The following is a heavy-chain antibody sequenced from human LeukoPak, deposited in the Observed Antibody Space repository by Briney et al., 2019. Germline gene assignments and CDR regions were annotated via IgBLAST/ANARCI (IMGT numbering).Heavy chain of an antibody. V-gene: IGHV3-48*03. Sequence: GGSLRLSCAASGFTFSSYEMNRVRQAPGKGLEWVSYISSSGSTIYYADSVKGRFTISRDNAKNSLYLQMNSLRAEDTAVYYCAGMTSRSGLDYWGQGTLVTVSS. CDR1: GFTFSSYE. J-gene: IGHJ4*02. CDR3: AGMTSRSGLDY. D-gene: IGHD6-25*01. CDR2: ISSSGSTI.